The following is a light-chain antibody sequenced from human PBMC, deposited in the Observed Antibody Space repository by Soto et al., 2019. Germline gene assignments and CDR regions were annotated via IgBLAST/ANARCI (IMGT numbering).Light chain of an antibody. Sequence: QSLLTQPASVSGSAGQSVTISCTGTSSDVGGYNYVSWYQQHPGKAPKLMIYGVNSRPSGVSNRFSGSKSANTASLTISGLQAEDEADYYCNSYTSSSTYVFGTGTKLTVL. CDR3: NSYTSSSTYV. J-gene: IGLJ1*01. CDR1: SSDVGGYNY. CDR2: GVN. V-gene: IGLV2-14*01.